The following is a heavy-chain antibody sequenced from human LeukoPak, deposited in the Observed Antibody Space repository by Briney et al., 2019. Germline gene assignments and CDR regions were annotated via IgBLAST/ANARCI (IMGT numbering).Heavy chain of an antibody. V-gene: IGHV3-30*02. CDR3: AKAGYYYDSSGPNHYYYYYYMDV. CDR2: IRYDGSNK. D-gene: IGHD3-22*01. J-gene: IGHJ6*03. Sequence: GGSLRLSCAASGFTFSSYGMHWVRQAPGKGLEWVAFIRYDGSNKYYADSVKGRFTISRDNSKNTLYLQMNSLRAEDTAVYYCAKAGYYYDSSGPNHYYYYYYMDVWGKGTTVTISS. CDR1: GFTFSSYG.